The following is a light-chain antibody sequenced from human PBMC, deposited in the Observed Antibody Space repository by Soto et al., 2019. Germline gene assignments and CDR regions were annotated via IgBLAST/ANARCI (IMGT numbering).Light chain of an antibody. V-gene: IGLV2-8*01. CDR3: TSYAGSNNFFYF. CDR1: SSDVCGYNY. J-gene: IGLJ1*01. Sequence: QSVLTQPPSASGSPGQSVTISCTGTSSDVCGYNYVSWYQQHPGKAPKLMIYEVSKRPSGVPDRFSGSKSGNTASLTVSGLQAEDEADYYCTSYAGSNNFFYFFGTGTKVTVL. CDR2: EVS.